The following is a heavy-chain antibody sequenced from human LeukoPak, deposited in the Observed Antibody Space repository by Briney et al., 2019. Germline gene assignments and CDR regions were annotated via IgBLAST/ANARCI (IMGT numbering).Heavy chain of an antibody. CDR3: ERNTSRVATDLWGYYYYGMDV. CDR2: ISSSATII. Sequence: PGGSLRLSCAVSGLTYSSSGMNWVRQAPGKGLEWVSYISSSATIIYYTDSVKGRFTISRDNAKNSLYLQMNSLRAKDTAVYYWERNTSRVATDLWGYYYYGMDVWGQGTTVTVSS. D-gene: IGHD5-12*01. V-gene: IGHV3-48*03. J-gene: IGHJ6*02. CDR1: GLTYSSSG.